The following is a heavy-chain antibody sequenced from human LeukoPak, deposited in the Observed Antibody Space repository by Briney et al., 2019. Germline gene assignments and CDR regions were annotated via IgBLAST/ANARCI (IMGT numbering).Heavy chain of an antibody. Sequence: GGSLRLSXAASGFTFSSYGMHWVRQAPGKGLEWVAFIRYDGSNKYYADSVKGRFTISRDNSKNTLYLQMNSLRAEDTAVYYCAKDRGYYLDYWGQGTLVTVSS. CDR2: IRYDGSNK. J-gene: IGHJ4*02. CDR1: GFTFSSYG. CDR3: AKDRGYYLDY. V-gene: IGHV3-30*02.